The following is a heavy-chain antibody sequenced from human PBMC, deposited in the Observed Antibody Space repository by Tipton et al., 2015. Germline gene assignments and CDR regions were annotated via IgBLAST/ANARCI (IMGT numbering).Heavy chain of an antibody. CDR1: GFDFKNHA. CDR2: IWFDGSHP. D-gene: IGHD2-2*01. Sequence: SLRLSCAASGFDFKNHAMHWVRQAPGKGPEWVAVIWFDGSHPYYADSAKGRFTISRDNFNNMLYLQMNILRVEDTAVYYCVRAEYTSTWSIIYYFHYWGQGTLVTVSS. J-gene: IGHJ4*02. CDR3: VRAEYTSTWSIIYYFHY. V-gene: IGHV3-33*01.